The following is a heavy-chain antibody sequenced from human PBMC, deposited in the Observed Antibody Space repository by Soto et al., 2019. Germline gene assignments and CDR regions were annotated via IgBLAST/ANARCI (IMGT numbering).Heavy chain of an antibody. D-gene: IGHD2-15*01. J-gene: IGHJ6*02. CDR1: GYSFTSYW. V-gene: IGHV5-10-1*01. CDR2: IDPSDSYT. CDR3: ASHLINCSGGSCYYYYYGMDV. Sequence: PGESLKISCKGSGYSFTSYWISWVRQMPGKGLEWMGRIDPSDSYTNYSPSFQGHVTISADKSISTAYLQWGSLKASDTAMYYCASHLINCSGGSCYYYYYGMDVWGQGTTVTVSS.